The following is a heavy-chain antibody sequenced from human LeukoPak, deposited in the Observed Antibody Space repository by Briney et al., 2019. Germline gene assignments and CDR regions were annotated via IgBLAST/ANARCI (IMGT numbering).Heavy chain of an antibody. V-gene: IGHV3-7*01. CDR2: IKQDGSEK. Sequence: GGSLRLSCAASGFTFSSYWMSWVRQAPGKGLEWVANIKQDGSEKYYVDSVKGRFTISRDNAKNSLYLQMNSLRAEDTAVYYCASVPPLVTAPLCYFDYWGQGTLVTVSS. J-gene: IGHJ4*02. CDR1: GFTFSSYW. CDR3: ASVPPLVTAPLCYFDY. D-gene: IGHD2-21*02.